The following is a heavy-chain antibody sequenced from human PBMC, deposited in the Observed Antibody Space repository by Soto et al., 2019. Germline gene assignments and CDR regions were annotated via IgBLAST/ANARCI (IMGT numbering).Heavy chain of an antibody. CDR3: ARAVYGSGMDV. CDR2: INHSGST. CDR1: GGSFSGYY. D-gene: IGHD3-10*01. V-gene: IGHV4-34*01. J-gene: IGHJ6*02. Sequence: QVQLQQWGAGLLKPSETLSLTCAVYGGSFSGYYWSWIRQPPGKGLEWIGEINHSGSTNYNPSLKGRVTISVDPSKNQFSLKLSSVTAADTAVYYCARAVYGSGMDVWGQGTTVTVSS.